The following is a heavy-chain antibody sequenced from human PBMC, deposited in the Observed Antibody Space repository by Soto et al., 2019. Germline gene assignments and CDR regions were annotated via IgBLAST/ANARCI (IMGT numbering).Heavy chain of an antibody. CDR1: GFTFSSYA. CDR2: ISYDGSNK. V-gene: IGHV3-30-3*01. CDR3: ARDSGASGGSYYYGMDV. Sequence: GGSLRLSCAASGFTFSSYAMHWVRQAPGKGLEWVAVISYDGSNKYYADSVKGRFTISRDNSKNTLYLQMNSLRAEDTAVYYCARDSGASGGSYYYGMDVWGQGTTVTVSS. D-gene: IGHD2-15*01. J-gene: IGHJ6*02.